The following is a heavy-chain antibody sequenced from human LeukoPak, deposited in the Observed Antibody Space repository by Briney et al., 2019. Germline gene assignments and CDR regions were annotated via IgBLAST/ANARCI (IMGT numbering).Heavy chain of an antibody. V-gene: IGHV3-11*04. Sequence: PGGSLRLSCAASGFTFSDYYMTWIRQAPGKGLEWISYISSGGRTMYYTDSVKGRFTISRDNAKNSLYLQMNSLRAEDTAVYYCARGTLNIPGEHGAFDYWGQGTLVTVSS. CDR3: ARGTLNIPGEHGAFDY. D-gene: IGHD1-14*01. CDR2: ISSGGRTM. J-gene: IGHJ4*02. CDR1: GFTFSDYY.